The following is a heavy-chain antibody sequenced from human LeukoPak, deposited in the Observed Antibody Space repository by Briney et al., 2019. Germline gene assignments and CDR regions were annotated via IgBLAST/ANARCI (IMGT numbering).Heavy chain of an antibody. D-gene: IGHD6-13*01. J-gene: IGHJ4*02. CDR3: ASRIATSFEY. V-gene: IGHV3-30*02. Sequence: GGSLRLSCTASGFTFGSSGMHWVRQAPGKGLEWVAFVRNDGTTKYYAESVKGRSTISRDDSKNTLYLHVSCLRAEDTAVYYCASRIATSFEYWGPGTLVTVSS. CDR2: VRNDGTTK. CDR1: GFTFGSSG.